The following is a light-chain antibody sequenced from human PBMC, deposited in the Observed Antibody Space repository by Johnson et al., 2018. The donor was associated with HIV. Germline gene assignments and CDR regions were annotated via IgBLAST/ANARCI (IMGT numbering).Light chain of an antibody. CDR1: NSNIGNNY. Sequence: QSVLTQPPSVSAAPGQKVTISCSGSNSNIGNNYVSWYQQLPGTAPKLLIYEKNKRPSGIPDRFSASKPGTSATLVITGLQTGDEADYYCGAWDSSLSAHFVFGTGTKVTVL. CDR3: GAWDSSLSAHFV. J-gene: IGLJ1*01. CDR2: EKN. V-gene: IGLV1-51*02.